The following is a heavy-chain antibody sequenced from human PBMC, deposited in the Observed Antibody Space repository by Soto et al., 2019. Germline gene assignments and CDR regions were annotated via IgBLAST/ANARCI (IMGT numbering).Heavy chain of an antibody. CDR2: INPNSGGT. J-gene: IGHJ6*02. CDR1: GYTFTGYY. CDR3: ARGRYFDLYYYYGMDV. V-gene: IGHV1-2*02. Sequence: ASVKVSCKASGYTFTGYYMHWVRQAPGQGLEWMGWINPNSGGTSYAQKFQGRVTMTRDTSISTAYMELSRLRSDDTAVYYCARGRYFDLYYYYGMDVWGQGTTVTVPS. D-gene: IGHD3-9*01.